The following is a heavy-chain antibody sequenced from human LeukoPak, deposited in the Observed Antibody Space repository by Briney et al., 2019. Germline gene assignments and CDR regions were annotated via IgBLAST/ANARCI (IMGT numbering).Heavy chain of an antibody. Sequence: GGSLRLSCAASGFTFSSYAMSWVRQAPGKGLEWVSAISGSGGSTYHADSVKGRFTISRDNSKNTLYLQMNSLRAEDTAVYYCAKARVRGVISGYFDYWGQGTLVTVSS. CDR3: AKARVRGVISGYFDY. CDR1: GFTFSSYA. V-gene: IGHV3-23*01. CDR2: ISGSGGST. D-gene: IGHD3-10*01. J-gene: IGHJ4*02.